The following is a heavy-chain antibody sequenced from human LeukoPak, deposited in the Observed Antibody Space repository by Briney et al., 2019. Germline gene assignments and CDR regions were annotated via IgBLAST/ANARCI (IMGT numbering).Heavy chain of an antibody. D-gene: IGHD4-17*01. CDR1: GYSFTSYW. J-gene: IGHJ6*03. CDR2: IYPGDSDT. V-gene: IGHV5-51*01. Sequence: GEPLQISCKASGYSFTSYWIGWARQMPGKDLEWMGIIYPGDSDTRYSPSFQGQVTISADKTISTAYLQWSSLKASDTAMYYCARHRCDYGDYFRYYYYMDVWGKGTTVTVSS. CDR3: ARHRCDYGDYFRYYYYMDV.